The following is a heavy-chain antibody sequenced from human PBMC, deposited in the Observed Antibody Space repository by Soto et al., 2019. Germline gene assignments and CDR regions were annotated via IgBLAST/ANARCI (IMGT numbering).Heavy chain of an antibody. CDR3: AIRGASQWLKF. D-gene: IGHD6-19*01. CDR1: GYSFSSSW. CDR2: IYPGDSDT. J-gene: IGHJ4*02. V-gene: IGHV5-51*01. Sequence: GESLKISCKDSGYSFSSSWIGWVRQMPGKCLEWMGIIYPGDSDTTYSPSFQGQVTISADKSISTAYLQWSSLKASDTAIYYCAIRGASQWLKFWGQGTLVTVSS.